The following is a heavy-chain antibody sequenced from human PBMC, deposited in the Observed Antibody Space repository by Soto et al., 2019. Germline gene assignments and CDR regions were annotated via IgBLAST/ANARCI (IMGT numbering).Heavy chain of an antibody. D-gene: IGHD2-15*01. Sequence: GGSLRLSCAASGFTFSSYGMHWVRQAPGKGLEWVAVIWYDGSNKYYANSVKGRFTNSSDNSKNTLDLQRNSLRAEDTAVYYCARGGGSSSMLRMFTSAYYYYMDVWGKGTTVTVSS. CDR1: GFTFSSYG. CDR2: IWYDGSNK. V-gene: IGHV3-33*01. J-gene: IGHJ6*03. CDR3: ARGGGSSSMLRMFTSAYYYYMDV.